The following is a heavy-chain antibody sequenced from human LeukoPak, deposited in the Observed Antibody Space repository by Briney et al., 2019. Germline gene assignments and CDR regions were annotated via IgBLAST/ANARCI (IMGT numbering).Heavy chain of an antibody. J-gene: IGHJ4*02. Sequence: SETLSLTCTVSGGSISSSSYYWGWIRQPPGKGLEGIGSIYYSGSTYYNPSLKSRVTISVDTSKNQFSLKLSSVTAADTAVYYCARGGLQMATYFDYWGQGTLVTVSS. CDR3: ARGGLQMATYFDY. D-gene: IGHD5-24*01. CDR2: IYYSGST. V-gene: IGHV4-39*01. CDR1: GGSISSSSYY.